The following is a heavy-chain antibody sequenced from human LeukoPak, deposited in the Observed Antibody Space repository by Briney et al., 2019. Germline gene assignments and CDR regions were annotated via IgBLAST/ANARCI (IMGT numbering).Heavy chain of an antibody. CDR2: IIPIFGTA. Sequence: SVKVSCKASGGTFSSYAISWVRQAPGQGLEWMGGIIPIFGTANYAQKFQGRVTITADESTSTAYMELSSLRSEDTAVYYCARAGIFCTADSCYSFDFWGQGTLVAVSS. V-gene: IGHV1-69*13. J-gene: IGHJ4*02. CDR1: GGTFSSYA. D-gene: IGHD2-15*01. CDR3: ARAGIFCTADSCYSFDF.